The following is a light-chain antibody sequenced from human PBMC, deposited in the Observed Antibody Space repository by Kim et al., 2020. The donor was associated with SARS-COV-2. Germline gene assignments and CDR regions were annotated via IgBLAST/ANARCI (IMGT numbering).Light chain of an antibody. CDR3: QQSHSPSTT. Sequence: DIQMTQSPSSLSATVGDRITITCRASQNIGKSLNWYQQKAGRAPNLLLYATSTLHSGVPSRFSGSGSGTDFTLTINSLQPEDFATYFCQQSHSPSTTCGQGPKLEI. CDR1: QNIGKS. V-gene: IGKV1-39*01. CDR2: ATS. J-gene: IGKJ2*01.